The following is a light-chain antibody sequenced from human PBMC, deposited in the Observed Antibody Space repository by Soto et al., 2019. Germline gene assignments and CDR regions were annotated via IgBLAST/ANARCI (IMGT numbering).Light chain of an antibody. CDR1: SGHSSYA. CDR3: QTWGTGTHV. Sequence: QFVLTQSPSASASLGASVKLTCTLSSGHSSYAIAWHQQQPEKGPRYLMKLNSDGSHSKGDGIPDRFSGSSSGAERYLIISSLQSEDEADYYCQTWGTGTHVFRTGTKLTVL. J-gene: IGLJ1*01. V-gene: IGLV4-69*01. CDR2: LNSDGSH.